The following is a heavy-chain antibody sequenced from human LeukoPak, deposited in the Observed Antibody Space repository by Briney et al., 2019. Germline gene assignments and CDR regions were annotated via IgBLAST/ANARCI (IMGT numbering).Heavy chain of an antibody. CDR3: AKKGAVTATGYFDY. J-gene: IGHJ4*02. CDR2: ITNSGGGT. CDR1: EFTFSNYA. V-gene: IGHV3-23*01. Sequence: GGSLRLSCAASEFTFSNYAMSWVRQASGKGLEWVSGITNSGGGTFYADSVKGRFTISRDNSKNTLYLQMNNLRAEDTAIYYCAKKGAVTATGYFDYWGQGTLVTVSS. D-gene: IGHD2-21*02.